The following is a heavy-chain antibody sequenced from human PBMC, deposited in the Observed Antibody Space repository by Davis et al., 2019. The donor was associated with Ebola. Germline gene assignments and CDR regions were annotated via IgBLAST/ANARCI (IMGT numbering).Heavy chain of an antibody. CDR3: ARAVTMVLPSGWFDP. Sequence: AASVKVSCKASAYTFTRYGISWVRQALGQGLAWMGWISAYNGNTNYAQNLQGRVTMTTDTSTSTAYMEVRSLRYDDTAVYYCARAVTMVLPSGWFDPWGQGTLVTVSS. CDR2: ISAYNGNT. V-gene: IGHV1-18*01. J-gene: IGHJ5*02. CDR1: AYTFTRYG. D-gene: IGHD3-10*01.